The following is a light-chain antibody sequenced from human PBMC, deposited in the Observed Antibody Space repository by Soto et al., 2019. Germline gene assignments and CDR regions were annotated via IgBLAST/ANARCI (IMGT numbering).Light chain of an antibody. V-gene: IGKV3-15*01. CDR1: QSITSN. J-gene: IGKJ1*01. CDR3: QQYANWPWT. Sequence: EIVMTQSPATLSVSPGERATLSCRASQSITSNLAWYQQKPGQVPRLLIFATSTRATGIPARFSGSGSGTEFTLTISSPQSEDFAVYYCQQYANWPWTFGQGTKVDIK. CDR2: ATS.